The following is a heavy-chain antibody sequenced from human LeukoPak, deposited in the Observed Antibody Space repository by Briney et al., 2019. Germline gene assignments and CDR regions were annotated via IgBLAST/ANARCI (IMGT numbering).Heavy chain of an antibody. CDR3: ARGYYYDSSGYYPLDY. CDR2: SHYTGDT. CDR1: DGSISSYY. Sequence: SETLSLTCSVSDGSISSYYWNWIRQTPGKGMEWIGYSHYTGDTMYNPSLKSRISISLDRSKNQVSLTVNSVTAADTAVYYCARGYYYDSSGYYPLDYWGQGTLVTVSS. D-gene: IGHD3-22*01. V-gene: IGHV4-59*01. J-gene: IGHJ4*02.